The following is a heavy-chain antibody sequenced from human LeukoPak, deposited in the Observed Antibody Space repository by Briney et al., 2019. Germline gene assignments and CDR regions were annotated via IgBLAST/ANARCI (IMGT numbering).Heavy chain of an antibody. CDR3: ARTSSHMIDY. V-gene: IGHV4-34*01. J-gene: IGHJ4*02. CDR1: GVSISRGGDY. CDR2: INHSGST. D-gene: IGHD2-2*02. Sequence: PSETLSLTCSVCGVSISRGGDYWSWVRQHPGKGLEWIGEINHSGSTNYNPSLKSRVTISVDTSKNQFSLKLSSVTAADTAVYYCARTSSHMIDYWGQGTLVTVSS.